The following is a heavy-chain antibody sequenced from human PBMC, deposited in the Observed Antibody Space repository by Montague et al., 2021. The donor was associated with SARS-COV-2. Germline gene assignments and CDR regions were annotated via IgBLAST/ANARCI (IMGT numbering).Heavy chain of an antibody. V-gene: IGHV4-34*01. CDR1: GGSFSTYS. CDR3: ARLGDGVVPSPILGVGPYYSSYYMAV. J-gene: IGHJ6*03. D-gene: IGHD3-10*01. CDR2: IHHGGST. Sequence: SETLSLTCAVHGGSFSTYSWNWIRQPPGKGLEWIGEIHHGGSTNYNPSLKSRVTISADTSKNQFSLKLTSVAAADTAVYYCARLGDGVVPSPILGVGPYYSSYYMAVWGKGTTVTVSS.